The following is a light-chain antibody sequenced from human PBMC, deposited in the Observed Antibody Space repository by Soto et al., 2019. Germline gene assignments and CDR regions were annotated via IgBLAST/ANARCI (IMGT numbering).Light chain of an antibody. V-gene: IGKV3D-20*02. CDR1: QSVTSTY. CDR2: ATS. Sequence: AQSPGTVSLSPGERATLSCRAVQSVTSTYMAWYQQKPGQAPRLLIYATSFRATGIPDRFRGSGSGTDFTLTISSLEPEDSAVYYCQQRSIRLLTSGHGARLEI. CDR3: QQRSIRLLT. J-gene: IGKJ5*01.